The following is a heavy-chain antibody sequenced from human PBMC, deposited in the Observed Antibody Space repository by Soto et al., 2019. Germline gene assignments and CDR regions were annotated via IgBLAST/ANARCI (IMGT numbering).Heavy chain of an antibody. V-gene: IGHV4-39*01. CDR2: IYYSGST. D-gene: IGHD3-3*01. CDR1: GGSISSSSYY. J-gene: IGHJ5*02. CDR3: ARHVFGGRFLEWLLVSSWFDP. Sequence: PSETLSLTCTVSGGSISSSSYYWGWIRQPPGKGLEWTGSIYYSGSTYYNPSLKSRVTISVDTSKNQFSLKLSSVTAADTAVYYCARHVFGGRFLEWLLVSSWFDPWGQGTLVTVSS.